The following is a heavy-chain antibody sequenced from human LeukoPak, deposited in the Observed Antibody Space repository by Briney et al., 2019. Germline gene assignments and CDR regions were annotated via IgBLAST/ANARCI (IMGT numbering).Heavy chain of an antibody. CDR2: IYYSGST. Sequence: SETLSLTCTVSGGSVSSGSYYWSWIRQPPGKGLEWIGYIYYSGSTNYNPSLKSRVTISVDTSKNQFSLKLSSVTAADTAVYYCARALGGNSVTSSPYAFDIWGQGTMVTVSS. J-gene: IGHJ3*02. V-gene: IGHV4-61*01. D-gene: IGHD4-23*01. CDR3: ARALGGNSVTSSPYAFDI. CDR1: GGSVSSGSYY.